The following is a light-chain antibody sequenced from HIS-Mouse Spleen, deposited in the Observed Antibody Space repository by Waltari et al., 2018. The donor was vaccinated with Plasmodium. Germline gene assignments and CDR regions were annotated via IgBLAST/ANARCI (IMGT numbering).Light chain of an antibody. CDR3: NTRDSSGNHQV. V-gene: IGLV3-19*01. J-gene: IGLJ3*02. Sequence: SSELTQDPAVSVALGQTVRITSPGDSLRRSYARWYPQKPGQAPVLVIYGKNNRPSGSPDRFSGSSSGNTASLTSTGAQAEDEADYYCNTRDSSGNHQVFGGGTKLTVL. CDR2: GKN. CDR1: SLRRSY.